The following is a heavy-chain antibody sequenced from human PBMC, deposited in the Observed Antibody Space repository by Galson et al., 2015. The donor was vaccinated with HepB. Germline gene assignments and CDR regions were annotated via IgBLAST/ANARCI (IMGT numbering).Heavy chain of an antibody. V-gene: IGHV3-21*01. Sequence: SPRLSCAASGFTFSSYSMNWVRQAPGKGLEWVSSISSSSSYIYYADSVKGRFTISRDNAKNSLYLQMNSLRAEDTAVYYCASELYDILTGGYDYWGQGTLVTVSS. CDR3: ASELYDILTGGYDY. J-gene: IGHJ4*02. CDR2: ISSSSSYI. D-gene: IGHD3-9*01. CDR1: GFTFSSYS.